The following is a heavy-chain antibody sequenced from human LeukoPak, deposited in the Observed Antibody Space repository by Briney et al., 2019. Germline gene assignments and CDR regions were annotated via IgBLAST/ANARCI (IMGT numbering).Heavy chain of an antibody. V-gene: IGHV1-18*01. J-gene: IGHJ4*02. CDR1: GYTFTSYG. CDR2: ISAYNGNT. Sequence: AASVKVSCKASGYTFTSYGISWVRQAPGQGLEGMGWISAYNGNTNYAQKLQGRVTMTTDTSTSTAYMELRSLRSDDTAVYYCARDRTDGITMVRGFIWGQGTLVTVSS. CDR3: ARDRTDGITMVRGFI. D-gene: IGHD3-10*01.